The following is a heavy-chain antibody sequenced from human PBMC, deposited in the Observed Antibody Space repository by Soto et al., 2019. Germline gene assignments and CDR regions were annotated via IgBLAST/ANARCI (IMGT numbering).Heavy chain of an antibody. Sequence: SETLSLTCAVYGGSFSGYYWTWIRQPPGTGLEWIGEINHSGSTNYNPSLKSRVTISVDTSKNQFSLKLTSVTAADTAVYYCARDKITGLFDYWGQGPRSPSPQ. CDR3: ARDKITGLFDY. D-gene: IGHD2-8*02. CDR2: INHSGST. J-gene: IGHJ4*02. V-gene: IGHV4-34*01. CDR1: GGSFSGYY.